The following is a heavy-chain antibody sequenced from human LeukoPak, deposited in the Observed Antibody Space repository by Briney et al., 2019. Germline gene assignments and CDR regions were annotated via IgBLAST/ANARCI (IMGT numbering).Heavy chain of an antibody. CDR3: ARETSQKGAHYMDV. CDR2: ISYSGST. D-gene: IGHD3-16*01. CDR1: GGSITSYY. V-gene: IGHV4-59*01. J-gene: IGHJ6*03. Sequence: PSETLSLTCTVSGGSITSYYWSWIRQPPGKGLEWIGSISYSGSTNYNPSLESRVTISVDTSKNQFSLKLSSVTAADTAVYYCARETSQKGAHYMDVWGKGTTVTISS.